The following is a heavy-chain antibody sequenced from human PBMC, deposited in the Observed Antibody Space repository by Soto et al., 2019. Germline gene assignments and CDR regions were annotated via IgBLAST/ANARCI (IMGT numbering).Heavy chain of an antibody. CDR3: AGRHRYFLAFPARRSPDL. V-gene: IGHV4-59*08. CDR1: GGSISSYY. Sequence: SETLSITCTVSGGSISSYYWSWIRQPPGKGLEWIGYIYYSGSTNYNPSLKSRVTISVDTSKNQFSLKLSSVTAADTVVYYCAGRHRYFLAFPARRSPDL. J-gene: IGHJ2*01. D-gene: IGHD3-9*01. CDR2: IYYSGST.